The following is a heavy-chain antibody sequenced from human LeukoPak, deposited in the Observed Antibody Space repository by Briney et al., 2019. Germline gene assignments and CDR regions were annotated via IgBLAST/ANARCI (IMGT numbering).Heavy chain of an antibody. Sequence: GRSLRLSCVASGFTFSRYGMHWVRQAPGKGLEWVAVISYDGSNKYYADSVKGRLTISRDNSKSTLDLQMNSLRAEDTAVYYCAKGPGAYYNDSSSYYPSSFDYWGQGTLVIVSS. J-gene: IGHJ4*02. CDR2: ISYDGSNK. V-gene: IGHV3-30*18. CDR1: GFTFSRYG. CDR3: AKGPGAYYNDSSSYYPSSFDY. D-gene: IGHD3-22*01.